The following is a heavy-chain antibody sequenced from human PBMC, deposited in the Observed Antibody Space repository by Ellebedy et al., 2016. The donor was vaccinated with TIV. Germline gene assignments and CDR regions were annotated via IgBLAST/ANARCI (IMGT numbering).Heavy chain of an antibody. D-gene: IGHD4-17*01. V-gene: IGHV3-21*01. CDR1: GFTFSSYS. CDR2: ISSTSSYI. CDR3: ATAADYGDYR. J-gene: IGHJ4*02. Sequence: PGGSLRLSCEASGFTFSSYSMNWVRLAPGKGLEWVSSISSTSSYIYYADSLKGRFTVSRDNANSSLYLQMNNLKPEDTAVYYCATAADYGDYRWGQGTLVTVSS.